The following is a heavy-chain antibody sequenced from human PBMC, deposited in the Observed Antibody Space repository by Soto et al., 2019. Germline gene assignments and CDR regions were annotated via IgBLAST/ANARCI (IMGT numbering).Heavy chain of an antibody. CDR2: ISAYNGNT. CDR1: GYTFTSYG. CDR3: ARDPEDHTQFDY. Sequence: ASVKVSCKASGYTFTSYGISWVRQAPGQGLEWMGWISAYNGNTNYAQKLQGRVTISRDNSKNTLYLQMNSLRAEDTAVYYCARDPEDHTQFDYWGQGTLVTVSS. V-gene: IGHV1-18*01. D-gene: IGHD2-15*01. J-gene: IGHJ4*02.